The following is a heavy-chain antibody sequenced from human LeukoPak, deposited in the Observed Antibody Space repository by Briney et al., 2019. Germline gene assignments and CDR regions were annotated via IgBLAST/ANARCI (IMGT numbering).Heavy chain of an antibody. D-gene: IGHD4-17*01. Sequence: GSLRLSCAASGFTFSSYAMSWVRQAPGKGLEWVSAISGSGGSTYYADSVKGRFTISRDNSKNTLYLQMNSLRAEDTAVYYCARWSVTTGTVDVWGQGTTVTVSS. J-gene: IGHJ6*02. V-gene: IGHV3-23*01. CDR1: GFTFSSYA. CDR3: ARWSVTTGTVDV. CDR2: ISGSGGST.